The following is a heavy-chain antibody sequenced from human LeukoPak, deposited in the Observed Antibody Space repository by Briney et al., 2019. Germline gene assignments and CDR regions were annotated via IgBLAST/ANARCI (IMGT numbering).Heavy chain of an antibody. D-gene: IGHD4-17*01. V-gene: IGHV3-7*01. CDR3: AITQHDYGDYRNWFDP. CDR1: GFTFSSYW. CDR2: IKQDGSEK. J-gene: IGHJ5*02. Sequence: GGSLRLSCAASGFTFSSYWMSWVRQAPGKGLEWVANIKQDGSEKYYVDSVKGRFTISRDNAKNSLYLQMNSLRAEDTAVYYWAITQHDYGDYRNWFDPWGQGTLVTVSS.